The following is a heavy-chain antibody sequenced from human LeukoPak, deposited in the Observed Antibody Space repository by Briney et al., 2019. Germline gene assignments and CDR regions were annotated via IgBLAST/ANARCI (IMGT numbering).Heavy chain of an antibody. Sequence: ASVKVTCKAFGYTFISHPIHWVRQAPGQRLEWIGWINAGNGNTKYSQKFQGRVTITRDTSASTAYMELSRLRSDDTAVYYCARGGYDFVYYYYGMDVWGQGTTVTVSS. V-gene: IGHV1-3*01. D-gene: IGHD3-3*01. CDR1: GYTFISHP. CDR3: ARGGYDFVYYYYGMDV. CDR2: INAGNGNT. J-gene: IGHJ6*02.